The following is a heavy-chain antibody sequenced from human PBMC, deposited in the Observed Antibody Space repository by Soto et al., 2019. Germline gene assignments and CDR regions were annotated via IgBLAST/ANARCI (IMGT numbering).Heavy chain of an antibody. V-gene: IGHV1-3*01. D-gene: IGHD3-3*01. CDR2: INGGNGNT. CDR1: GLTFTSCA. CDR3: ATQFGSRGFDP. Sequence: ASVTVSCQASGLTFTSCAMRWVRQAPGQRLEWMGWINGGNGNTKVSQTFQGRVSISRDTSAYTAYMELSSLRSEDTAVYYCATQFGSRGFDPWGQGTLVTVSS. J-gene: IGHJ5*02.